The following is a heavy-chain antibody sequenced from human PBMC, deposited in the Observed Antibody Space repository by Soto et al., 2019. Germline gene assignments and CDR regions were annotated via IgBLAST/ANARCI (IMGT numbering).Heavy chain of an antibody. CDR3: ARMASAGTLNWFDP. V-gene: IGHV1-8*02. CDR1: GYTFINFD. D-gene: IGHD6-13*01. CDR2: MNPGSGKT. Sequence: ASVKVSCKASGYTFINFDISWVRQAAGQGLEWLGWMNPGSGKTGYASKFQGRVAMTRDASTGKSHLELSSLTSDDTAVYYCARMASAGTLNWFDPWGQGTLVTVSS. J-gene: IGHJ5*02.